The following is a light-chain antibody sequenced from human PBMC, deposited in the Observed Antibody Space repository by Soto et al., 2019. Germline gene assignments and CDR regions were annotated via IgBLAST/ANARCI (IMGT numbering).Light chain of an antibody. Sequence: QSVLTQPPSVSGAPGQTITISCTGSSTNIGACYDVHWYQQLPGTAPTHLIYGNSNRPSGVPDRFSGSKSGTTASLAITGVQDEDEADDYCQSSDISRSAVVFGGGTKLTVL. CDR1: STNIGACYD. CDR2: GNS. V-gene: IGLV1-40*01. CDR3: QSSDISRSAVV. J-gene: IGLJ2*01.